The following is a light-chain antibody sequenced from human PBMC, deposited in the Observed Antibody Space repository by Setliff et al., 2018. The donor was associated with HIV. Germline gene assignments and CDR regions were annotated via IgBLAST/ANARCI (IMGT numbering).Light chain of an antibody. Sequence: QSVLTQPPSASGSPGQSVTISCTGTSGDVGGYDYVSWYQQHPGKVPKLMIYEVNNRPSGVSTRFSGSKSGNTASLTISGLQAEDEADYHCSSYTGSSTVVFGGGTKVTVL. J-gene: IGLJ2*01. CDR1: SGDVGGYDY. CDR2: EVN. CDR3: SSYTGSSTVV. V-gene: IGLV2-14*01.